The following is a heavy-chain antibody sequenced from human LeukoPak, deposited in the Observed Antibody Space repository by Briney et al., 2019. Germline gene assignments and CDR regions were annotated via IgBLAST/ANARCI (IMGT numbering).Heavy chain of an antibody. CDR1: GFTFSSYA. V-gene: IGHV3-23*01. Sequence: PGRPLRLSCAASGFTFSSYAMSWVRQAPGKGLEWVSAISGSGGSTYYADSVKGRFTISRDNSKNTLYLQMNSLRAEDTAVYYCAKVQFDYGDYQFFDYWGQGTLVTVSS. J-gene: IGHJ4*02. CDR2: ISGSGGST. D-gene: IGHD4-17*01. CDR3: AKVQFDYGDYQFFDY.